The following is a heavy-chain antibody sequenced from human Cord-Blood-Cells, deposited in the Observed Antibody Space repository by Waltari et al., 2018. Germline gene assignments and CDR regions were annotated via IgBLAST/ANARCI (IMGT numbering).Heavy chain of an antibody. CDR1: GGTFSSYA. CDR2: IIPIFGTA. Sequence: QVQLVQSGAEVKKPGSSVKVSCKASGGTFSSYAISWVRQAPGQGLEWMGGIIPIFGTANYAQKFRGRVTITADKSTGTAYMELSSRRSEDTAVYYCASRTGSYYYYYGMDVWGQGTTVTVSS. D-gene: IGHD1-26*01. J-gene: IGHJ6*02. CDR3: ASRTGSYYYYYGMDV. V-gene: IGHV1-69*06.